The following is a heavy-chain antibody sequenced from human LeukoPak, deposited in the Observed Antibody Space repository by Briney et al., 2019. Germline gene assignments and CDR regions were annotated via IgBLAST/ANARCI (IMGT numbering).Heavy chain of an antibody. CDR2: INPNSGGT. CDR3: ARGNHFNWNYGRIDY. J-gene: IGHJ4*02. V-gene: IGHV1-2*02. Sequence: ASVKVSCKASGYTFTGYYMHWVRQAPGQGLEWMGWINPNSGGTNYAQKFQGRVTMTRDTSISTAYMEVSRLRSDDTAVYYCARGNHFNWNYGRIDYWGQGTLVTVSS. D-gene: IGHD1-7*01. CDR1: GYTFTGYY.